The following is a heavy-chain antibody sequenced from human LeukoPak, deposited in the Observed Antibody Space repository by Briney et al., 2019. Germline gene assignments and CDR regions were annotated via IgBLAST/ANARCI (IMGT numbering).Heavy chain of an antibody. V-gene: IGHV3-23*01. CDR1: GFTFSSYA. CDR2: ISGSGGST. Sequence: GGSLRLSCAASGFTFSSYAMSWVRQAPGKGLEWVSAISGSGGSTYYADSVKGRFTISRDNSKNTLYLQMNSLRAVDTAVYYCANWGPYSGYENSYWGQGTLVTVSS. CDR3: ANWGPYSGYENSY. J-gene: IGHJ4*02. D-gene: IGHD5-12*01.